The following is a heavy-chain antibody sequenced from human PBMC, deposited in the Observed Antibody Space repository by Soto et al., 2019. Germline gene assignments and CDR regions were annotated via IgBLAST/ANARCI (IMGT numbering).Heavy chain of an antibody. CDR2: ISSSSTI. CDR1: GFTFSSYS. J-gene: IGHJ6*02. Sequence: PGGSLRLSCAASGFTFSSYSMNWVRQAPGKXLEWVSYISSSSTIYYADSVKGRFTISRDNAKNSLYLQMNSLRDEDTAVYYCAREGGYCSSTSCFGDYYYGMDVWGQGTTVTVSS. D-gene: IGHD2-2*01. V-gene: IGHV3-48*02. CDR3: AREGGYCSSTSCFGDYYYGMDV.